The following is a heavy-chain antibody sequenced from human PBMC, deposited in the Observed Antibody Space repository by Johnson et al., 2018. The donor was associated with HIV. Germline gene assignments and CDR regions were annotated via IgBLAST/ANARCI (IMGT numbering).Heavy chain of an antibody. CDR3: ARDTWDAFDI. V-gene: IGHV3-23*04. CDR2: ISGSGGST. CDR1: GFTFSTFG. J-gene: IGHJ3*02. Sequence: VQLVESGGGLVQPGGSLRLSCAASGFTFSTFGMHWVRQAPGKGLEWVSAISGSGGSTYYADSVKGRFTISRDNSKNTLYLQMNSLRAEDTAVYYCARDTWDAFDIWGQGTMVTVSS.